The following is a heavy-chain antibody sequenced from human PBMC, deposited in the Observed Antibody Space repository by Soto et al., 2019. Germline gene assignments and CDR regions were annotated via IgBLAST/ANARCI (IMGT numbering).Heavy chain of an antibody. CDR1: GDSVSSDSAT. CDR3: ARDSSGWHWYFDL. Sequence: QVQLQQSGPGLVKPSQTLSLICAISGDSVSSDSATWNWIRQSPSRGLEWLGRTYYRSKWYNDYAVSVKSRIAITPDTSKTQLSLQLNSVTPEDTAVYFCARDSSGWHWYFDLWCRGTLVTVSS. CDR2: TYYRSKWYN. D-gene: IGHD6-19*01. J-gene: IGHJ2*01. V-gene: IGHV6-1*01.